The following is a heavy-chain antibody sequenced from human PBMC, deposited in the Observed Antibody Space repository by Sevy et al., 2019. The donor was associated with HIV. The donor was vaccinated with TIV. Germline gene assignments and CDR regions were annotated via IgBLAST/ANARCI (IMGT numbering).Heavy chain of an antibody. Sequence: GGSLRLSCAASGFTFNRYSMHWVRQAPGKGLEWVATISFDATNKHYADSVKGRFTISRDNFQNSLFLQMDSLRPEDTAVYYCALEGLSSDVAEYFQNWGQGTLVTVSS. CDR2: ISFDATNK. V-gene: IGHV3-30-3*01. CDR1: GFTFNRYS. J-gene: IGHJ1*01. D-gene: IGHD1-1*01. CDR3: ALEGLSSDVAEYFQN.